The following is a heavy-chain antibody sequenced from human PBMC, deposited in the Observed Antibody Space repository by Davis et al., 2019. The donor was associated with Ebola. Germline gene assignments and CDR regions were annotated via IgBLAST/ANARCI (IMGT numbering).Heavy chain of an antibody. D-gene: IGHD2-8*01. Sequence: ASVKVSCKASGYTFTGYFMHWVRQAPGQSLEWMGWINPYSGGANSAQKFQGRVTMTRDTSIGTDYMERSRLKSDDSAVFLCARASPPEYNVWSRNPHYHYFTMDVWGQGTTVTVSS. J-gene: IGHJ6*02. CDR3: ARASPPEYNVWSRNPHYHYFTMDV. CDR2: INPYSGGA. V-gene: IGHV1-2*02. CDR1: GYTFTGYF.